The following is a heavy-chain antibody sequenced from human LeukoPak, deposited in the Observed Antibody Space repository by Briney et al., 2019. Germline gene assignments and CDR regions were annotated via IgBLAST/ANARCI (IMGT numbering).Heavy chain of an antibody. D-gene: IGHD3-22*01. CDR3: ARVPAGFHYDSSGT. Sequence: PGESLRLSCAASRFTVSSTYMSWVRQAPGKGLEWVSVIHSGGNAYYADFLKGRFTISRDNSNNTLYLQMNSPRAEDTAVYYCARVPAGFHYDSSGTWGQGTLVTVSS. CDR1: RFTVSSTY. V-gene: IGHV3-53*01. CDR2: IHSGGNA. J-gene: IGHJ4*02.